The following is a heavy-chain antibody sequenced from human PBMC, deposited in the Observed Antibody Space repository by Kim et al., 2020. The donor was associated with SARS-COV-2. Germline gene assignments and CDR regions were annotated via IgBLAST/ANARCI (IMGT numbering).Heavy chain of an antibody. CDR1: GGTFSSYA. J-gene: IGHJ6*02. CDR3: ARDLSSIAARLYYYGMDV. CDR2: IIPIFGTA. V-gene: IGHV1-69*13. D-gene: IGHD6-6*01. Sequence: SVKVSCKSSGGTFSSYAISWVRQAPGQGLEWMGGIIPIFGTANYAQKFQGRVTITADESMSTAYMELSSLRSEDTAVYYCARDLSSIAARLYYYGMDVWGQGTTVTVSS.